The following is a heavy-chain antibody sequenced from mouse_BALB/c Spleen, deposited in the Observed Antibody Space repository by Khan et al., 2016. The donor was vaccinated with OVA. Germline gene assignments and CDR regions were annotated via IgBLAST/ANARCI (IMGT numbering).Heavy chain of an antibody. V-gene: IGHV2-3*01. J-gene: IGHJ4*01. Sequence: QVQLKESGPGLVAPSESLSITYTVSGFSLSSYGVNWVRQPPGKGLEWLGVIWGDGSTNYHSGLKSRLTINKDNSKSQVFLKLNSLQTYDTATYYCAKFTPDYYSMDYWGQGTSVTVSS. CDR1: GFSLSSYG. CDR3: AKFTPDYYSMDY. D-gene: IGHD1-1*01. CDR2: IWGDGST.